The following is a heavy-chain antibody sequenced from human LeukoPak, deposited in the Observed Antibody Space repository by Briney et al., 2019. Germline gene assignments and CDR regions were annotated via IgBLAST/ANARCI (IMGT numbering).Heavy chain of an antibody. CDR3: ARKRDDFWSGYHFDL. Sequence: SETLSLTCAVYGGSFSGYYWSWIRQPPGKGLEWIGEINHSGSTNYNPSLKSRVTISVDTSKNQFSLKLSPVTAADTAVYYCARKRDDFWSGYHFDLWGQGTLVTVSS. CDR2: INHSGST. V-gene: IGHV4-34*01. CDR1: GGSFSGYY. J-gene: IGHJ4*02. D-gene: IGHD3-3*01.